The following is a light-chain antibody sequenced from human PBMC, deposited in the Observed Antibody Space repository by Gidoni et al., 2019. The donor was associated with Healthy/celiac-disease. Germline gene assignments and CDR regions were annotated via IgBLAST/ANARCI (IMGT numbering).Light chain of an antibody. V-gene: IGKV3-15*01. Sequence: EIVMTHSPATLSVSPGESATLSCRTSQSVSSNLAWYQQKPGQAPRLLIYGASTRATGIPARFSGSGSGTEFTLTISSLQSEDFAVYYCQQYNNWRGTFGQGTKVEIK. CDR1: QSVSSN. CDR3: QQYNNWRGT. CDR2: GAS. J-gene: IGKJ1*01.